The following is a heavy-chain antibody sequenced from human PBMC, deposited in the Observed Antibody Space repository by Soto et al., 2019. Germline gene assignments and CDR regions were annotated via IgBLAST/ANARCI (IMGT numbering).Heavy chain of an antibody. CDR2: LIPIFGTA. D-gene: IGHD1-26*01. Sequence: QVQLVQSGAEVKKPGSSVKVSCKASGGTFSSYAISWVRQAPGQGLEWMGGLIPIFGTANYAQKFQGRVTITAEESTGKAYMELISLRSEDTDVYYWARGLMGSGSYYDPYYYYGMDVWGQGAPGTVSS. CDR1: GGTFSSYA. CDR3: ARGLMGSGSYYDPYYYYGMDV. V-gene: IGHV1-69*01. J-gene: IGHJ6*02.